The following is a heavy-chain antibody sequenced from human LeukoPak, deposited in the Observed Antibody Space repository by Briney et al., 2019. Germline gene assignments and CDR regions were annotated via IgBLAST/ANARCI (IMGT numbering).Heavy chain of an antibody. V-gene: IGHV3-21*01. CDR3: AATGLGSGNYIFYFYMDV. CDR1: GFDFSGYS. CDR2: ITSSSRDI. Sequence: PGGSLRLSCVGSGFDFSGYSINWVRQAPGRGLEWVSSITSSSRDIYYPASLAGRFTISRDNAKTSVYLQMDSLRAEDPAVYYCAATGLGSGNYIFYFYMDVWGKGTTVTVSS. D-gene: IGHD3-10*01. J-gene: IGHJ6*03.